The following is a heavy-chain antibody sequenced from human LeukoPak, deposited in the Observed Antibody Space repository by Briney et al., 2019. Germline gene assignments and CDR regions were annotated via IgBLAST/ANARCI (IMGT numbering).Heavy chain of an antibody. CDR3: ARVWGMGYCSGGSCQSAFDI. CDR1: GYTFTGYY. Sequence: GASVKVSCKASGYTFTGYYMHWVRQAPGQGLEWMGWINPNSGGTNYAQKFQGRVTMTRDTSISTAYMELSRLRSDDTAVYYCARVWGMGYCSGGSCQSAFDIWGQGTMVTVSS. CDR2: INPNSGGT. J-gene: IGHJ3*02. V-gene: IGHV1-2*02. D-gene: IGHD2-15*01.